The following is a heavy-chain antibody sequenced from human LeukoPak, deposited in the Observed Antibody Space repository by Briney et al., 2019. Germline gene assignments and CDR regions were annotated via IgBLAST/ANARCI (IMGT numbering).Heavy chain of an antibody. J-gene: IGHJ4*02. CDR3: ARAVAGDFDY. D-gene: IGHD6-19*01. CDR2: IYYSGST. Sequence: SETLSLTCTVSGGSISSYYWSWIRQPPGKGLEWIGYIYYSGSTNHNPSLKSRVTISVDTSKNQFSLKLSSVTAADTAVYYCARAVAGDFDYWGQGTLVTVSS. V-gene: IGHV4-59*01. CDR1: GGSISSYY.